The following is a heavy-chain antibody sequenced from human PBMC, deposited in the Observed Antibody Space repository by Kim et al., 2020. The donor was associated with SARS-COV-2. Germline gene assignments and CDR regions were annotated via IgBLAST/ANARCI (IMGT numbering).Heavy chain of an antibody. CDR3: ARIGYYYGMDV. V-gene: IGHV3-11*06. CDR1: GFTFSDYY. Sequence: GGSLRLSCAASGFTFSDYYMSWIRQAPGKGLEWVSYISSSSSYTNYADSVKGRFTISRDNAKNSLYLQMNSLRAEDTAVYYCARIGYYYGMDVWGQGTTVTVSS. J-gene: IGHJ6*02. CDR2: ISSSSSYT.